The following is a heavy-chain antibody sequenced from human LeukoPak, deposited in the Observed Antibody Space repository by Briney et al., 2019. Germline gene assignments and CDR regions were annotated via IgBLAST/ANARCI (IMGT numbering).Heavy chain of an antibody. CDR2: INPDGSTT. CDR1: GFIFSSYW. J-gene: IGHJ4*02. Sequence: GGSLRLFCAASGFIFSSYWMHWVRQAPGKGLVWVSRINPDGSTTNYADSVQGRFTISRDNDKNMLYLQMNSLRAEDTAVYYCVRDLRESDFWGQGTLVTVSS. V-gene: IGHV3-74*01. CDR3: VRDLRESDF.